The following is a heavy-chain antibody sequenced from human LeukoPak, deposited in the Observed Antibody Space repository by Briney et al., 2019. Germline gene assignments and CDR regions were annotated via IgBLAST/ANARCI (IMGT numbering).Heavy chain of an antibody. Sequence: PGGSLRLSCAASGFTFSNYGMHWVRQAPGKGLEWVAVISYGGSDKYYADSVKGRFTISRDNSKNTLYLQMNSLRAEDTAVYYCAKSGMTVLDYWGQGTLVTVSS. J-gene: IGHJ4*02. V-gene: IGHV3-30*18. CDR1: GFTFSNYG. D-gene: IGHD1-1*01. CDR3: AKSGMTVLDY. CDR2: ISYGGSDK.